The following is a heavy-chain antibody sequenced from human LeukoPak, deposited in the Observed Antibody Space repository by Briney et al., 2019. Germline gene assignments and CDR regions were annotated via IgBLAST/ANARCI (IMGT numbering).Heavy chain of an antibody. J-gene: IGHJ4*02. Sequence: GGSLRLSCAASGFTFSSYAMHWARQAPGKGLEWVAVISYDGSNKYYADSVKGRFTISRDNSKNTLYLQMNSLRAEDTAVYYCAREVPSTFDYWGQGTLVTVSS. V-gene: IGHV3-30-3*01. CDR2: ISYDGSNK. CDR1: GFTFSSYA. D-gene: IGHD6-6*01. CDR3: AREVPSTFDY.